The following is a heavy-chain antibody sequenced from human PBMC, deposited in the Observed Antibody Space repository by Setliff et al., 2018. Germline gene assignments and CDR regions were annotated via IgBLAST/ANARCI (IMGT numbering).Heavy chain of an antibody. V-gene: IGHV4-61*10. J-gene: IGHJ6*03. CDR1: GGSVNSGYDN. Sequence: PSETLSLTCTVSGGSVNSGYDNWNWLRQPAGKGLEWIGHINRRGSTNFTPSLKSRVTITADKSTSTAYMELSSLRSEDTAVYYCARGGRDIVVVVAANYYYYMDVWGKGTTVTVS. D-gene: IGHD2-15*01. CDR2: INRRGST. CDR3: ARGGRDIVVVVAANYYYYMDV.